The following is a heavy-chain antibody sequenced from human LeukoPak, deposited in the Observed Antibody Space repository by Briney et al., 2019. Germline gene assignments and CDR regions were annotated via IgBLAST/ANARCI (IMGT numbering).Heavy chain of an antibody. CDR3: ARAPRLLWFGELPPNFDY. J-gene: IGHJ4*02. V-gene: IGHV1-18*01. D-gene: IGHD3-10*01. Sequence: ASVKVSCKASGYTSTSYGISWVRQAPGQGLEWMGWISAYNGNTNYAQKLQGRVTMTTDTSTSTAYMELRSLRSDDTAVYYCARAPRLLWFGELPPNFDYWGQGTLVTVSS. CDR2: ISAYNGNT. CDR1: GYTSTSYG.